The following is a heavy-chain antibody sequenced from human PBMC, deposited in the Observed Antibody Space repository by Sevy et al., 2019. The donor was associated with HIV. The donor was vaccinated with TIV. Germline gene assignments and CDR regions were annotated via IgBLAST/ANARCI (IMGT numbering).Heavy chain of an antibody. J-gene: IGHJ3*02. D-gene: IGHD6-13*01. V-gene: IGHV3-30*03. CDR3: ATTTTDSSSWYVAFDI. CDR1: GFTFSSYG. CDR2: ISYDGSNK. Sequence: GGSLGLSCAASGFTFSSYGMHWVRQAPGKGLEWVAVISYDGSNKYYADSVKGRFTISRDNSKNTLYLQMNSLRAEDTAVYYCATTTTDSSSWYVAFDIWGQGTMVTVSS.